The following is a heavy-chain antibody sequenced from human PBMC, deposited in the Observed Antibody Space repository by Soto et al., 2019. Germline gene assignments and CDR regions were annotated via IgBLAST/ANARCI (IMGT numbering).Heavy chain of an antibody. Sequence: QVQLQESGPRLVKPSQTLSLTCTVSGGSLTTGGFYWSWIRQHPGKGLEWIGYINHSGTTYYNPSLKPRVTLAVDTSGNQFSLKVTSVTAADTAVYYCARIYDIWQGTFDNWGQGTLVTVSS. D-gene: IGHD3-9*01. J-gene: IGHJ4*02. V-gene: IGHV4-31*03. CDR3: ARIYDIWQGTFDN. CDR1: GGSLTTGGFY. CDR2: INHSGTT.